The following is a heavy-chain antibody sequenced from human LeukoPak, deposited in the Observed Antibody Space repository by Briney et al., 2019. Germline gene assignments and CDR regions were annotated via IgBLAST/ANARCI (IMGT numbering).Heavy chain of an antibody. J-gene: IGHJ3*02. Sequence: SETLSLTCTFSGGSISGYYWSWIRQPAGKGLEWVGRIYSTGTTSYNPSLKSRVTMSVDTSKNQLSQNLSSVSAADTAVYYCARGGPNWGASDIWGQGTMVTVSA. CDR2: IYSTGTT. CDR3: ARGGPNWGASDI. CDR1: GGSISGYY. D-gene: IGHD3-16*01. V-gene: IGHV4-4*07.